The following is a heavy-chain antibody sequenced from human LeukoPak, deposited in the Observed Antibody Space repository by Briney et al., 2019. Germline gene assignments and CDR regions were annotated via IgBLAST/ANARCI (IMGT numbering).Heavy chain of an antibody. J-gene: IGHJ4*02. CDR2: INHSGST. CDR1: GGSFSGYY. Sequence: ETLSLTCAVYGGSFSGYYWSWIRQPPGKGLEWIGEINHSGSTNYNPSLKSRVTISVDTSKNQFSLKLSSVTAADTAVYYCAGEITMVRVLGYWGQGTLVTVSS. D-gene: IGHD3-10*01. CDR3: AGEITMVRVLGY. V-gene: IGHV4-34*01.